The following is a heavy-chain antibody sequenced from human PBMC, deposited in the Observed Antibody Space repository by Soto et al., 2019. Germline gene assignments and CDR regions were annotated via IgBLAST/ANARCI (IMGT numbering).Heavy chain of an antibody. CDR3: ARRVYSGSGRDYFDR. V-gene: IGHV4-39*01. CDR1: GGPISSSVHF. CDR2: IYYTGTT. Sequence: PSENLSLTWSVSGGPISSSVHFWAWIRQPPGRGLEWLATIYYTGTTYYNPSLKSRLTISMDTSKDQFSLDLTSMTAADTALYFCARRVYSGSGRDYFDRWGQGSLVTVSS. J-gene: IGHJ4*02. D-gene: IGHD1-26*01.